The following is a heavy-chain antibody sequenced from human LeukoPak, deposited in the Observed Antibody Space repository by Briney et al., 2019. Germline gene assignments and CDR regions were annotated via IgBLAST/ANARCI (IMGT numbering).Heavy chain of an antibody. CDR1: GFTFSNYW. V-gene: IGHV3-74*01. Sequence: PGGSLRLSCAASGFTFSNYWMHWVRQAPGEGLVWVSRINSDGRSRSYADSVKGRFTISRDNAKNTLYLQMNSLRAEDTAVYYCARDSDSCTGGSCSFDYWGQGTLVTVSS. CDR2: INSDGRSR. D-gene: IGHD2-8*02. J-gene: IGHJ4*02. CDR3: ARDSDSCTGGSCSFDY.